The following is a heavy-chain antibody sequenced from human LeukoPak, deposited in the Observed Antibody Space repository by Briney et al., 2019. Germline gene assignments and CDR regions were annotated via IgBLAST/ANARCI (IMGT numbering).Heavy chain of an antibody. V-gene: IGHV3-30*02. CDR3: AKEKSIAARRYFDY. CDR2: IRYDGSNK. J-gene: IGHJ4*02. Sequence: GGSLRLSCAASGFTFSSYAMSWVRQAPGKGLEWVAFIRYDGSNKYYADSVKGRFTISRDNSKNALYLQMNSLRAEDTAVYYCAKEKSIAARRYFDYWGQGTLVTVSS. CDR1: GFTFSSYA. D-gene: IGHD6-6*01.